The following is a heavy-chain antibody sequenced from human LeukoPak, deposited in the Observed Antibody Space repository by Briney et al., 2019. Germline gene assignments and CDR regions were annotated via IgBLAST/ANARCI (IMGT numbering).Heavy chain of an antibody. Sequence: GGSLRLSCAVSGFTLSSNWMNWVRQAPGKGLEWVANINQDGSEKYYVDSVKGRFTISRDNAQNSLYLQINSLRAEDTAVYYCARGEPLMIVVENDLLDIRGQGTMVTVSS. J-gene: IGHJ3*02. CDR1: GFTLSSNW. D-gene: IGHD3-22*01. CDR2: INQDGSEK. CDR3: ARGEPLMIVVENDLLDI. V-gene: IGHV3-7*04.